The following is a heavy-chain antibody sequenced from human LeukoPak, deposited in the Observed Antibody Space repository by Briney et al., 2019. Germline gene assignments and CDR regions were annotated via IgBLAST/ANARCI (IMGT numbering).Heavy chain of an antibody. D-gene: IGHD4-17*01. CDR3: TRARRADYGNFDY. Sequence: SGGSLRLPCAASGFTFSSYWMHWVRQAPGKGLVWVSRINSGGSGTTYADSVKGRFTISRDTAKDTLYLQMNSLRVEDTAIYYCTRARRADYGNFDYWSQGTLVIVSS. CDR1: GFTFSSYW. J-gene: IGHJ4*02. CDR2: INSGGSGT. V-gene: IGHV3-74*01.